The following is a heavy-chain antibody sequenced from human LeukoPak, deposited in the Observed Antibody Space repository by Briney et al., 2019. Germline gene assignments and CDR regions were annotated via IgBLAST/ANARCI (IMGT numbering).Heavy chain of an antibody. CDR3: AREYGGYDFANDY. CDR1: GFTFSSYS. D-gene: IGHD5-12*01. CDR2: ISSSSSYI. V-gene: IGHV3-21*01. J-gene: IGHJ4*02. Sequence: GGSLRLSCAASGFTFSSYSMKWVRQAPGKGLEWVSSISSSSSYIYYADSVKGRFTISRDNAKNSLYLQMNSLRAEDTAVYYCAREYGGYDFANDYWGQGTLVTVSS.